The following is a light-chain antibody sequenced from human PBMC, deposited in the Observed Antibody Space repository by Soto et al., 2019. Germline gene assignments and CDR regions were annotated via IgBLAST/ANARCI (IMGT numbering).Light chain of an antibody. CDR1: SSDVGSYNF. Sequence: QSALTQPASVSGSPGQSITISCTGTSSDVGSYNFVSWYRQHPGKAPKLMIYEGTKRPSGVSNRFSGSKSGYTASLTISGLQTEDEADYYCCSYAGSSTYVCGTGTKGTVL. CDR2: EGT. J-gene: IGLJ1*01. CDR3: CSYAGSSTYV. V-gene: IGLV2-23*01.